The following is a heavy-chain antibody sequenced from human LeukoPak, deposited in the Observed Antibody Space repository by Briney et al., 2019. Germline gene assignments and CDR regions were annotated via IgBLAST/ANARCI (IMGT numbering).Heavy chain of an antibody. CDR3: ARIRNGPNDAFDI. J-gene: IGHJ3*02. Sequence: SETLPLTCTVSGGSISSYYWSWIRQPPGKGLEWIGYIYYSGSTNYNPSLKSRVTISVDTSKNQFSLKLSSVTAADTAVYYCARIRNGPNDAFDIWGQGTMVTVSS. CDR1: GGSISSYY. CDR2: IYYSGST. D-gene: IGHD4-17*01. V-gene: IGHV4-59*01.